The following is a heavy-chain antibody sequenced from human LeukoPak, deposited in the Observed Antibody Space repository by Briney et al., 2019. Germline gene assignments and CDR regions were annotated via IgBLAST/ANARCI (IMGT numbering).Heavy chain of an antibody. V-gene: IGHV4-59*01. CDR2: IYYSGST. CDR3: TRVFRGGPRGYHFDF. D-gene: IGHD3-22*01. CDR1: GGSISSYY. Sequence: SETLSLTCTVSGGSISSYYRSWIRQPPGKGLEWIGYIYYSGSTNYNPSLKSRVTISVDTSKNQFSLKLSSVTAADTAVYYCTRVFRGGPRGYHFDFWGQGTLVTVSS. J-gene: IGHJ4*02.